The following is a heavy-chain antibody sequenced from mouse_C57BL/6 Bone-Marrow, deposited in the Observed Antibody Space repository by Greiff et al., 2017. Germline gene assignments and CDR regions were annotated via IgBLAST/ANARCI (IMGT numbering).Heavy chain of an antibody. Sequence: DVKLQESGGDLVKPGGSLKLSCAASGFTFSSYGMSWVRQTPDKRLEWVATISSGGSYTYYPDSVKGRFTISRDNAKNTLYLQMSSLKSEDTAMYYCARLYYSSAYWGQGTLVTVSA. V-gene: IGHV5-6*02. D-gene: IGHD1-1*02. CDR1: GFTFSSYG. J-gene: IGHJ3*01. CDR2: ISSGGSYT. CDR3: ARLYYSSAY.